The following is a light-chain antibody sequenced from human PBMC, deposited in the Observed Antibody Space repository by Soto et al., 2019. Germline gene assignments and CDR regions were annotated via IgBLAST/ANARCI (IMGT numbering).Light chain of an antibody. Sequence: EIVLTQSPGTLSLSPGDTATLSCRASQSVYSTYLAWYQHKVGQAPRLLIYGSSTRATGIPDRFSGSGSGTDFTLTIWRLEPEDFSVYYCQQYGSSPSTLGQGTKVEVK. CDR3: QQYGSSPST. CDR2: GSS. V-gene: IGKV3-20*01. J-gene: IGKJ1*01. CDR1: QSVYSTY.